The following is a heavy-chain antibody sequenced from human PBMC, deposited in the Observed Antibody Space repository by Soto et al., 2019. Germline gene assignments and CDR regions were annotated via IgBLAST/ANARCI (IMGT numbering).Heavy chain of an antibody. CDR1: GFTFTSSA. CDR2: IVGGSGNT. D-gene: IGHD1-26*01. J-gene: IGHJ6*02. Sequence: SVKVSCKASGFTFTSSAVQWVRQARGQRLEWIGWIVGGSGNTNYAQKFQERVTITRDMSTSTAYMELSSLRSEDTAVYYCAADHGIVGATAVFNGMDVWGQGTTVTVSS. V-gene: IGHV1-58*01. CDR3: AADHGIVGATAVFNGMDV.